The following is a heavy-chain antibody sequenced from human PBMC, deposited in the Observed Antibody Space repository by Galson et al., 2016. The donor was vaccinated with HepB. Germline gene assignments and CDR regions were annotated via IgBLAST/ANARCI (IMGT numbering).Heavy chain of an antibody. J-gene: IGHJ4*02. D-gene: IGHD3-22*01. V-gene: IGHV5-51*01. CDR1: GYSFPTYW. CDR3: ARQLVADYDSSGPIDY. Sequence: KVSCKVSGYSFPTYWIAWVRQIPGKGLEWMGIIYPGDSDAKYNPSFQGQVTFSADNSISTAYLQWSSLKASDTAMYYCARQLVADYDSSGPIDYWGQGTLVTVSS. CDR2: IYPGDSDA.